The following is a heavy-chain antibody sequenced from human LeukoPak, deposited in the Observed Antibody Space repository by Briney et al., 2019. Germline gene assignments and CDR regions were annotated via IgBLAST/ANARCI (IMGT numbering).Heavy chain of an antibody. Sequence: RGSLRLSCAASGFTFSSYGMHWVRQAPGKGREWFAFIRYDGSYKNYADSVKGRFTISRDNSKNILYLQMNSLRAEDTAVYYCAKDQGVTTASDYWGQGTLVTVSS. V-gene: IGHV3-30*02. CDR3: AKDQGVTTASDY. J-gene: IGHJ4*02. CDR2: IRYDGSYK. D-gene: IGHD1-26*01. CDR1: GFTFSSYG.